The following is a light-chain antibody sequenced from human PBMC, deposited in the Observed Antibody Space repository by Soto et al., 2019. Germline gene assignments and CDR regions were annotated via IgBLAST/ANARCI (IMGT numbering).Light chain of an antibody. Sequence: DIVMTQSPLSLPVTPGEPASISCRSSQSLLHSNGYKYLNWFLQKPGQSPQLLIYLGSNRASGVSDRFSGSGSGTDFTLNIIRVEAEDVGVYYCMQALQSPLTFGGGTKVDIK. CDR1: QSLLHSNGYKY. CDR3: MQALQSPLT. V-gene: IGKV2-28*01. J-gene: IGKJ4*01. CDR2: LGS.